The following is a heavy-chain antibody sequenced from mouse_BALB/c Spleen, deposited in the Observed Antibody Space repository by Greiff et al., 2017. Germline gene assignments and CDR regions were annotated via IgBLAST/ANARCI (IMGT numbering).Heavy chain of an antibody. J-gene: IGHJ3*01. Sequence: VQLQQSGPQLVRPGASVKISCKASGYSFTSYWMHWVKQRPGQGLEWIGMIDPSDSETRLNQKFKDKATLTVDKSSSTAYMQLSSPTSEDSAVYDCARDSLLKRAWFAYWGQGTLVTVSA. V-gene: IGHV1S126*01. D-gene: IGHD1-2*01. CDR3: ARDSLLKRAWFAY. CDR1: GYSFTSYW. CDR2: IDPSDSET.